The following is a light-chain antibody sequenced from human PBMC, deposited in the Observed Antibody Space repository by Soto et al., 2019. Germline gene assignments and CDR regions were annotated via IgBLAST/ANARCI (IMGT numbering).Light chain of an antibody. V-gene: IGKV1-27*01. CDR3: QKYSPTPPWT. CDR2: AAS. Sequence: DIQMTQSPSSLSASVGDRVTITCRASQGIRNFLAWYQQKPGKAPNFLIFAASILRSGVPSRFSGSGFGTEFTLTISSLQPEDVATYYCQKYSPTPPWTFGQGTKVEI. J-gene: IGKJ1*01. CDR1: QGIRNF.